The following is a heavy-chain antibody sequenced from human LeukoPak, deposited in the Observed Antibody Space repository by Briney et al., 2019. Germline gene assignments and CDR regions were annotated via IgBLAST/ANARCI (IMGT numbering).Heavy chain of an antibody. V-gene: IGHV3-20*04. CDR3: ARSGSGWAHFDY. CDR2: INWNGANT. J-gene: IGHJ4*02. D-gene: IGHD6-19*01. CDR1: GFSFDDYG. Sequence: GGSLRLSCAASGFSFDDYGMTWVRQAPGKGLEWVSVINWNGANTGYADSVKGRFTISRDNAKNSLYLQMNSLRAEDTAVYYCARSGSGWAHFDYWGQGTLVTVSS.